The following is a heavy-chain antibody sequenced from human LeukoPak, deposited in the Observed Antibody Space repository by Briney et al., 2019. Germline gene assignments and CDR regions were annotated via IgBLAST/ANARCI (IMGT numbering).Heavy chain of an antibody. CDR3: ARDDYGASMDV. V-gene: IGHV1-18*01. D-gene: IGHD4-17*01. J-gene: IGHJ6*04. CDR1: GYTFTSYC. Sequence: GASVTVSFKSSGYTFTSYCVSWVRQAPGQGLEWMGWISAYNGNTNYAQKLQGRDTMTTDTSTSTAYMELRSLKSDDTAVYYCARDDYGASMDVWGKGTAVTVSS. CDR2: ISAYNGNT.